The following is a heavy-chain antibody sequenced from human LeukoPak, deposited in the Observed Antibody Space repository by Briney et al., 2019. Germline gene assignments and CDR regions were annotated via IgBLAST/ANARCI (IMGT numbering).Heavy chain of an antibody. D-gene: IGHD5-12*01. V-gene: IGHV1-18*01. CDR3: ARDKSVATAPRHPFDY. CDR1: GYASNAYG. Sequence: SVTLSCKPSGYASNAYGISWVRQAPGRGLEWLGWISGYKYNTNYAQMLRGRVTMTIDTSTITAYMELRSLTSDDTAVYYCARDKSVATAPRHPFDYWGQGTLITVSS. CDR2: ISGYKYNT. J-gene: IGHJ4*02.